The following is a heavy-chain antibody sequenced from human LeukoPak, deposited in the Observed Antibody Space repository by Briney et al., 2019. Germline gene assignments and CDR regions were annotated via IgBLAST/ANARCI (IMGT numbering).Heavy chain of an antibody. CDR2: IYYSGST. D-gene: IGHD3-10*01. CDR3: ARDGFYGSGSFFDP. V-gene: IGHV4-39*07. CDR1: GGSISSSSYY. J-gene: IGHJ5*02. Sequence: SETLSLTCTVSGGSISSSSYYWGWIRQPLGKGLEWIGSIYYSGSTYYNPSLKSRVTISVDTSKNQFSLKLSSVTAADTAVYYCARDGFYGSGSFFDPWGQGTLVTVSS.